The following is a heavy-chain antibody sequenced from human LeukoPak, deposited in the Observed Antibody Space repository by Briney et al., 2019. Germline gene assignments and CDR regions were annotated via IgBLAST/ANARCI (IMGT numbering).Heavy chain of an antibody. CDR2: INAGNGNT. J-gene: IGHJ4*02. CDR1: GYTFTSYA. D-gene: IGHD3-22*01. Sequence: GASVKVSCKASGYTFTSYAMHWVRQAPGQRLEWMGWINAGNGNTKYSQKFQGRVTITRDTSASTAYMELSSLRSEDTAVYYCARDPPDYYDSSGYFPTDYWGQGTLVTVSS. V-gene: IGHV1-3*01. CDR3: ARDPPDYYDSSGYFPTDY.